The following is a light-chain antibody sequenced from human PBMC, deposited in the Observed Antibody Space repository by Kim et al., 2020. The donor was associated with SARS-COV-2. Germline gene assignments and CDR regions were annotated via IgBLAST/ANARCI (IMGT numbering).Light chain of an antibody. CDR1: SSSIGAGYD. CDR3: QSYDSSLSGWV. CDR2: GNN. J-gene: IGLJ3*02. V-gene: IGLV1-40*01. Sequence: QRVAISGTRSSSSIGAGYDVHWYQQLPGTAPQLLIYGNNNRPSGVPDRFSGAKSGTSASLAITGLQAEDEADYYCQSYDSSLSGWVFGGGTQLTVL.